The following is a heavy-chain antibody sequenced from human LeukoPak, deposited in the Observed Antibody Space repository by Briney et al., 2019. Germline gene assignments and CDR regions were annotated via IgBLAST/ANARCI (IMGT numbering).Heavy chain of an antibody. V-gene: IGHV1-2*02. CDR2: INPNSGGT. CDR3: ARDGVGYYDSSGYYYFQH. D-gene: IGHD3-22*01. CDR1: GYTFTGYY. J-gene: IGHJ1*01. Sequence: SVKLSCKASGYTFTGYYMHWVRQAPRQGVEWRGWINPNSGGTNYAQKFQGRVTMTRDTSISTAYMELSRLRSDDTAVYYCARDGVGYYDSSGYYYFQHWGQGTLVTVSS.